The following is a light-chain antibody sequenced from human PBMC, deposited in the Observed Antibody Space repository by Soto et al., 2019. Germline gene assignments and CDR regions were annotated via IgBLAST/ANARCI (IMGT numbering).Light chain of an antibody. V-gene: IGKV3-20*01. J-gene: IGKJ2*01. Sequence: ESVLTQSPGTLSFSPGERATLSCRACQSFSSISLAWDQQKPGQAPRRLLYGASSRATGIPDRFTGCESGRDFTLRISRLETEDFAVYYCQQYGNSPYTFGQGTKLEIK. CDR1: QSFSSIS. CDR3: QQYGNSPYT. CDR2: GAS.